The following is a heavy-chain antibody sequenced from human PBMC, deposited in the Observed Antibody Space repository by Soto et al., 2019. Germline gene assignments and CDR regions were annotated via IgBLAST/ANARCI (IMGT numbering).Heavy chain of an antibody. CDR2: ISYDGSTI. V-gene: IGHV3-30*18. D-gene: IGHD6-13*01. Sequence: QVQLVESGGGVVQPGRSLRLSCAASGFTFSSYAMHWVRQAPGKGLEWVAVISYDGSTIYYADSVKGRFSISRDNSKNTLHLEMHNLRPEDTAVYYCVKVGGSSSWYRFYFDYWGQGNLVTVSS. CDR3: VKVGGSSSWYRFYFDY. CDR1: GFTFSSYA. J-gene: IGHJ4*02.